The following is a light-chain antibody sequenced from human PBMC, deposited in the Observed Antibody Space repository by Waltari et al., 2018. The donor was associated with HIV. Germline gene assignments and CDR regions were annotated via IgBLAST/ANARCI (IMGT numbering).Light chain of an antibody. CDR2: KNN. V-gene: IGLV10-54*04. J-gene: IGLJ2*01. CDR3: SAWDRSLSAVI. CDR1: SNNVGNHG. Sequence: QAGLTQPPSVSKGLRQTATLTCTGDSNNVGNHGATWLQQHQGHPPKLLFYKNNNRPSGISERFSASKSGNTASLSITGLQPEDEADYVCSAWDRSLSAVIFGGGTTLIVL.